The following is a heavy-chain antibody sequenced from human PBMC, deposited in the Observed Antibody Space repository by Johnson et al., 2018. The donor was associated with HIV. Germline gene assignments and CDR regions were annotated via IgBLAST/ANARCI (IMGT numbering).Heavy chain of an antibody. CDR3: AREWGEGAFDI. V-gene: IGHV3-30-3*01. D-gene: IGHD3-16*01. J-gene: IGHJ3*02. CDR1: GFIFSNYA. CDR2: MSSDGSTE. Sequence: RLSCAASGFIFSNYAMTWVRQAPGQGLEWVAVMSSDGSTEYYADSVKGRFTISRDNSENTLYLQMNSLRIEDTAVYYCAREWGEGAFDIWGQGTMVTVSS.